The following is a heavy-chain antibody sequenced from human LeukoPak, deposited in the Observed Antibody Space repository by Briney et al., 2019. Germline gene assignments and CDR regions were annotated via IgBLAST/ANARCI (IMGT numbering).Heavy chain of an antibody. Sequence: GGSLRLSCAASGFTFNDFAMHWVRQTPGKGLEWVSGISWNSGSIGYADSVKGRFTISRDNAKNTLYLQMNSLRAEDTAVYYCARKAGGYSYGPLDYWGQGTLVTVSS. CDR2: ISWNSGSI. CDR1: GFTFNDFA. V-gene: IGHV3-9*01. J-gene: IGHJ4*02. CDR3: ARKAGGYSYGPLDY. D-gene: IGHD5-18*01.